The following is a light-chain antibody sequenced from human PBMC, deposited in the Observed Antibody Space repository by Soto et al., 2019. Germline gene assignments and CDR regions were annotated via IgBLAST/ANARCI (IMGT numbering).Light chain of an antibody. V-gene: IGKV1-8*01. CDR3: QQYYSYSPLT. CDR1: QGISSY. Sequence: AIRMTQSPSSFSASTGDRVTITCRASQGISSYLAWYQQKPGKAPKLLIYAASTLQSGVPSRFSGSGSGTDFTLTISCLQSEDFATYYCQQYYSYSPLTFGGGTKVEI. CDR2: AAS. J-gene: IGKJ4*01.